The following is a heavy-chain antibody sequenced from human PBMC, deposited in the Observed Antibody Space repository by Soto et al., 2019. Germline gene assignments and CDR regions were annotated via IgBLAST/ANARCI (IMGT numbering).Heavy chain of an antibody. CDR2: ISYDGGHR. Sequence: QVQLVESGGGVVQPGRSLRLSCAASGFTFSNSGFDWVRQAPGKGLEWVAVISYDGGHRYYTDSVNGRFTISRDNSKNTVSLQMNNLRPDDTAVYYFAKYPGEPRDPPLSNWFDPWGLGTLVTVSS. J-gene: IGHJ5*02. V-gene: IGHV3-30*18. D-gene: IGHD1-26*01. CDR3: AKYPGEPRDPPLSNWFDP. CDR1: GFTFSNSG.